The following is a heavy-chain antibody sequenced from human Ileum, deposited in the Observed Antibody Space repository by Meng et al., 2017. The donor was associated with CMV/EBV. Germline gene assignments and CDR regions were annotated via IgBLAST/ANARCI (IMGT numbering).Heavy chain of an antibody. CDR3: TTDWAIQHSGWYANFDY. J-gene: IGHJ4*02. V-gene: IGHV3-15*01. CDR2: IKSKTDGGTT. D-gene: IGHD6-19*01. Sequence: FRNAWMSWFRQAPGKGLTWVGRIKSKTDGGTTDYAAPVTGRFTISRDDSKNTLYLQMNSLKTEDTAVYYCTTDWAIQHSGWYANFDYWGQGTLVTVSS. CDR1: FRNAW.